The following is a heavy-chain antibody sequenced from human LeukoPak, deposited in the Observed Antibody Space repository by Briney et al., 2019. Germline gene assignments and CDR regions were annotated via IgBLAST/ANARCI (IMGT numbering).Heavy chain of an antibody. CDR1: GFTFSTYN. CDR2: ITTSGYI. V-gene: IGHV3-21*01. Sequence: GGSLRLSCAASGFTFSTYNMNWVRQAPGKGLEWVSSITTSGYIYYADSMKGRFTISRDNAKNSLYLQMSSLRPEDTAVYYCAGRGDGNLYYFDHWGQGTLVTASS. CDR3: AGRGDGNLYYFDH. D-gene: IGHD5-24*01. J-gene: IGHJ4*02.